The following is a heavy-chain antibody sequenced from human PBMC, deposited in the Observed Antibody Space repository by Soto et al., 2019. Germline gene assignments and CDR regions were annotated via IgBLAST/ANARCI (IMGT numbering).Heavy chain of an antibody. V-gene: IGHV1-18*01. Sequence: ASVKVSCKASGYTFTSYGISWVRQAPGQGLEWMGWISAYNGNTNYAQKLQGRVTMTTDTSTSTAYMELRSLRSDDTAVYYCARGVWQQLVVLGFDPWGQGTLVTVSS. D-gene: IGHD6-13*01. CDR2: ISAYNGNT. J-gene: IGHJ5*02. CDR3: ARGVWQQLVVLGFDP. CDR1: GYTFTSYG.